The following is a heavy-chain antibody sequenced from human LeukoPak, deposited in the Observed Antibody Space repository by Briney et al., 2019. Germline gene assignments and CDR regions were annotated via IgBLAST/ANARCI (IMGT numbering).Heavy chain of an antibody. D-gene: IGHD2-2*01. J-gene: IGHJ6*02. CDR3: TRETLDCSSTSCFNYYYGMDV. CDR2: IWYDGSNK. CDR1: GFTFSSYG. V-gene: IGHV3-33*01. Sequence: GSLRLSCAASGFTFSSYGMHWVRQAPGKGLEWVAVIWYDGSNKYYADSVKGRFTISRDNSKNTLYLQMNSLRAEDTAVYYCTRETLDCSSTSCFNYYYGMDVRGQGTTVTVSS.